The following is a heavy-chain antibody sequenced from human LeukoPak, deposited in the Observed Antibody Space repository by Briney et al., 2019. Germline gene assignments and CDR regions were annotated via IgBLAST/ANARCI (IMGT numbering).Heavy chain of an antibody. V-gene: IGHV3-7*01. J-gene: IGHJ4*02. CDR1: GFTFSSYW. CDR2: IKQDGSEK. CDR3: AREGYYDILTGYNY. D-gene: IGHD3-9*01. Sequence: SGGSLRLSCAASGFTFSSYWMSWVRQAPGKGLEWVANIKQDGSEKYYVDSVKGRFTISRDNAKNSLYLQMNSLRAEDTAVYYCAREGYYDILTGYNYWGQGTLVTVSS.